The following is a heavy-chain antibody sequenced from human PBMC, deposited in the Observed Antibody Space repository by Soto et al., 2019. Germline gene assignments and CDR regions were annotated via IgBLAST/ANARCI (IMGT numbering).Heavy chain of an antibody. J-gene: IGHJ5*02. CDR1: GFIFNTHI. Sequence: GGSLRLSCAASGFIFNTHIMHWVRQAPGKGPEWVAVISDNGNNKFYSDSVKGRFTISRDNSKDRVFLQMNSLRLEDTAVYYCARDSSGSHHGWLDPWGHGTLVTVSS. D-gene: IGHD3-22*01. CDR3: ARDSSGSHHGWLDP. V-gene: IGHV3-30*04. CDR2: ISDNGNNK.